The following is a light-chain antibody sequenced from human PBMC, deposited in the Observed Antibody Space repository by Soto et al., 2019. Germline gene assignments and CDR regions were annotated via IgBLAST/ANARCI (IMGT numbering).Light chain of an antibody. CDR2: KAS. Sequence: DIQMTQSPSTLSASVGDRVTVTCRASQSIDSSLAWYQQKPGKAPKILIQKASSLESGVPSRFSGSRSGTEFPLTISSLQPDDFATYYCQQYKSYPVTFGQGTKLEIK. V-gene: IGKV1-5*03. CDR3: QQYKSYPVT. J-gene: IGKJ2*01. CDR1: QSIDSS.